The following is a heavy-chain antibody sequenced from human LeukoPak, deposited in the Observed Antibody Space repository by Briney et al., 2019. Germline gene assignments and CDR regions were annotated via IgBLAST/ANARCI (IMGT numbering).Heavy chain of an antibody. Sequence: SETLSLTCTVSGGSISSSSYYWGWIRQPPGKGLEWIGSIYYSGSTYYNPSLKSRVTISVDTSKNQFSLKLSSVTAADTAVYYCARTDSGFSIFDYWGQGTLVTVSS. V-gene: IGHV4-39*07. CDR2: IYYSGST. J-gene: IGHJ4*02. CDR3: ARTDSGFSIFDY. CDR1: GGSISSSSYY. D-gene: IGHD6-19*01.